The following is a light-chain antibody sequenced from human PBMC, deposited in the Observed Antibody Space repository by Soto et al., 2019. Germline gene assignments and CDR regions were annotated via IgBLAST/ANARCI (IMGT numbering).Light chain of an antibody. CDR2: GTS. V-gene: IGKV3-20*01. CDR1: ESVRSSY. Sequence: EMVLTQSPGTLSVSPGERVTLSYSASESVRSSYLGWYQQKPGQAPRLLIYGTSTRATGIPDRFSGSGSVKDFALTISRLEPEDFAVYYCQQYGSSPWTFGQGTKVEVK. CDR3: QQYGSSPWT. J-gene: IGKJ1*01.